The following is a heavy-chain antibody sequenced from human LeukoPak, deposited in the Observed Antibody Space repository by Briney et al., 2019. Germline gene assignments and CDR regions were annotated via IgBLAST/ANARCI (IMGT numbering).Heavy chain of an antibody. Sequence: PGGSLRLSCAASGFTFSSYGMTWVRQAPGKGLEWVSYISSSSSTIYYADSVKGRFTISRDNSKNSLYLQMNSLRADDTAVYYCVKIAPDLPWGQGTLVTVS. D-gene: IGHD2-21*01. CDR2: ISSSSSTI. CDR1: GFTFSSYG. J-gene: IGHJ5*02. V-gene: IGHV3-48*01. CDR3: VKIAPDLP.